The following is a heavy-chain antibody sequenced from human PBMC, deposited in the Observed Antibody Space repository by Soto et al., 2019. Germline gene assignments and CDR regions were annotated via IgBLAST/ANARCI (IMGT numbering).Heavy chain of an antibody. J-gene: IGHJ6*03. CDR2: ISGSGGST. V-gene: IGHV3-23*01. D-gene: IGHD3-10*01. CDR1: GFTFSSYA. CDR3: AKDGGSDPHYYYYYMDV. Sequence: HPGGSLRLSCAASGFTFSSYAMSWVRQAPGKGLEWVSAISGSGGSTYYADSVKGRFTISRDNSKNTLYLQMNSLRAEDTAVYYCAKDGGSDPHYYYYYMDVWGKGTTVTVSS.